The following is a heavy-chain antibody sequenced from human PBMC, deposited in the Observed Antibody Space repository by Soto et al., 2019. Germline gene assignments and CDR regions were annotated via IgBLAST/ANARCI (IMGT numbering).Heavy chain of an antibody. CDR2: ISSSSSYI. J-gene: IGHJ6*02. Sequence: PGGSLRLSCAASGFTFSSYCMNWVRQAPGKGLEWVSSISSSSSYIYYPDSVKGRFTISRDNAKNSLYLQMNSLRAEDTAVYYCARDDFFMVTAGGLFYYYGMDVWGQGTTVTVSS. D-gene: IGHD2-21*02. CDR3: ARDDFFMVTAGGLFYYYGMDV. CDR1: GFTFSSYC. V-gene: IGHV3-21*01.